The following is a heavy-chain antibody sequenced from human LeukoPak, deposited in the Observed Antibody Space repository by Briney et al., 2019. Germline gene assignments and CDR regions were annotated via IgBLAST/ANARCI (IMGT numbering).Heavy chain of an antibody. CDR3: ARGGRLDY. J-gene: IGHJ4*02. CDR1: GGSFSGYY. V-gene: IGHV4-34*01. Sequence: PSETLSLTCAVYGGSFSGYYWSWIRQPPGKGLEWIGEINHSGSTNYNPSLKRRVTISVDTSKNQFSLKLSSVTAADTAVYYCARGGRLDYWGQGTLVTVSS. CDR2: INHSGST.